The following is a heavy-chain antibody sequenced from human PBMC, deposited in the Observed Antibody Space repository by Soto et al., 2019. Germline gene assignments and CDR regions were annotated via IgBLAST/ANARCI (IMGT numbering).Heavy chain of an antibody. CDR2: INPQTGGT. CDR1: GYTFTGYY. V-gene: IGHV1-2*02. J-gene: IGHJ6*04. D-gene: IGHD2-21*01. Sequence: SSVKVSCKASGYTFTGYYIHWVREAPGQGLEWMGWINPQTGGTSYAQKFQGRVTLSRDTSINTAYLELSRLRFDDAAVYFCASERYRVISDGTEVWGNGNPVSVSA. CDR3: ASERYRVISDGTEV.